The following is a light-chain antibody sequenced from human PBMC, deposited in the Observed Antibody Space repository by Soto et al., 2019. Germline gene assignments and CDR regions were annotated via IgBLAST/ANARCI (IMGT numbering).Light chain of an antibody. CDR1: SSNIGSNY. J-gene: IGLJ7*01. CDR3: AAWDDSLSGAV. Sequence: QSVLTQPPSASGTPGQRVTISCSGSSSNIGSNYVYWYQQLPGTAPKLLIYTNNQRPSGVPDRFSGSKSGTSASLAIRGLRSEDEADYYCAAWDDSLSGAVFGGGTQLTVL. V-gene: IGLV1-47*01. CDR2: TNN.